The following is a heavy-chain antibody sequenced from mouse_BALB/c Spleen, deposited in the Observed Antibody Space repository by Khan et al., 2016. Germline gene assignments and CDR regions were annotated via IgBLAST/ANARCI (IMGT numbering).Heavy chain of an antibody. Sequence: EVKLEESGGGLVQPGGSMKLSCVASGFTFSNYWMHWVRQSPEKGLEWVAEIRLTSNNYATHYAESVKGRFTISRDDSTSSVYLQMNNLRAEDTGSYYGTREVVANGAMDYWGQGTSVTVSS. V-gene: IGHV6-6*02. CDR2: IRLTSNNYAT. D-gene: IGHD1-1*01. J-gene: IGHJ4*01. CDR3: TREVVANGAMDY. CDR1: GFTFSNYW.